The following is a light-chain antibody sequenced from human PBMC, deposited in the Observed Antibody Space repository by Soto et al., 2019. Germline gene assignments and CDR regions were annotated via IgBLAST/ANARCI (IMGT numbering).Light chain of an antibody. J-gene: IGKJ4*01. CDR3: QQYFSSELT. CDR2: DVF. V-gene: IGKV3-20*01. CDR1: QVLSSNY. Sequence: VVLTQSPGTLSLSPGQRATLSCRASQVLSSNYLAWYQQRPGQAPRLLNYDVFSRATGIPDRVSGSGSGSDFTLTISRLEPEDSGVYYCQQYFSSELTFGGGTKVELK.